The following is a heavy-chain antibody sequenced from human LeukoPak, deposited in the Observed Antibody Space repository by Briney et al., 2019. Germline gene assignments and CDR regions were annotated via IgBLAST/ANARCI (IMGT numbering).Heavy chain of an antibody. J-gene: IGHJ6*02. CDR1: GFTFSSYG. V-gene: IGHV3-33*01. CDR3: AGEGSSSSSCYYYGMDV. Sequence: GRSLRLSCAASGFTFSSYGMHWVRQAPGKGLEWVAVIWYDGSNKYYADSVKGRFTISRDNSKNTLYLQMNSLRAEDTAVYYCAGEGSSSSSCYYYGMDVWGQGTTVTVSS. CDR2: IWYDGSNK. D-gene: IGHD6-13*01.